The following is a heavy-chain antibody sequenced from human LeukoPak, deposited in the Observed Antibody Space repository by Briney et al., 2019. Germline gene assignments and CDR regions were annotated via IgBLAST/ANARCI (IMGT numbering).Heavy chain of an antibody. CDR1: GFTFSSYA. CDR2: ISGSGGST. CDR3: AKDGNVRVGSGSLAFDI. D-gene: IGHD3-10*01. J-gene: IGHJ3*02. V-gene: IGHV3-23*01. Sequence: GGSLRLSCAASGFTFSSYAMSWVRQAPGKGLEWVSAISGSGGSTYYADSVKGRFTISRDNSKNTLYLQMNSLRAEDTAVYYCAKDGNVRVGSGSLAFDIWGQGTMVTVSS.